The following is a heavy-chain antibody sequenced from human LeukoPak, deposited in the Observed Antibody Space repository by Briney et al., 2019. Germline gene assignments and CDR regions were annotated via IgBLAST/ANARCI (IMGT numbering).Heavy chain of an antibody. CDR1: GYTFTGYY. D-gene: IGHD6-19*01. CDR3: ATQATSGWHFS. Sequence: GASVKVSCKASGYTFTGYYMHWVRQAPGQGPEWMGWINPNSGGTNYAQKFQGRVTMTRDTSLSTVYMWLSRLRSDDTAVYYCATQATSGWHFSWGQGTLVTVSS. CDR2: INPNSGGT. V-gene: IGHV1-2*02. J-gene: IGHJ5*02.